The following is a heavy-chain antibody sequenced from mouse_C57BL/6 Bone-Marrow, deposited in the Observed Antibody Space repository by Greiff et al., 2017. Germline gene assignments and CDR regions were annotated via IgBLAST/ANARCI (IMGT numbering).Heavy chain of an antibody. CDR2: IYPGGGYT. D-gene: IGHD3-3*01. J-gene: IGHJ4*01. CDR1: GYTFTNYW. CDR3: ARKGPMGY. V-gene: IGHV1-63*01. Sequence: VQLQESGAELVRPGTSVKMSCKASGYTFTNYWIGWAKQRPGHGLEWIGDIYPGGGYTNYNEKFKGKATLTADKSSSTAYMQFSSLTSEDSAIYYCARKGPMGYWGQGTSVTVSS.